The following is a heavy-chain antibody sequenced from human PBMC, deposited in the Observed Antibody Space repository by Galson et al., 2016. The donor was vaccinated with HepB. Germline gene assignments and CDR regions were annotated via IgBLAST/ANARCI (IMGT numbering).Heavy chain of an antibody. CDR1: GGTFNSHG. CDR3: AAMTTLTGGFDF. J-gene: IGHJ4*02. Sequence: SVKVSCKASGGTFNSHGFSWVRQAPGQGLEYMGQIFPVLGTTNYPQKFQGRVTLTADESTRTASLELSSLRSEDTAVYYCAAMTTLTGGFDFWGQGTLVIVPS. V-gene: IGHV1-69*11. D-gene: IGHD4-11*01. CDR2: IFPVLGTT.